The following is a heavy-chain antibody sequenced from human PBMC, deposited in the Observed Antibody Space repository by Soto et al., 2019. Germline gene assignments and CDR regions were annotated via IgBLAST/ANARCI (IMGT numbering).Heavy chain of an antibody. J-gene: IGHJ4*02. Sequence: QVQLVQSGAEVKKPGSSVKVSCKASGGTFSSYTISWVRQAPGQGLEWMGRIIPILGIANYAQKFQGRVTITADKSTSRAYMGLSRLRSEDTAVYYCASWHKSGSGFSWGQGTLVTVSS. CDR3: ASWHKSGSGFS. D-gene: IGHD3-10*01. V-gene: IGHV1-69*02. CDR1: GGTFSSYT. CDR2: IIPILGIA.